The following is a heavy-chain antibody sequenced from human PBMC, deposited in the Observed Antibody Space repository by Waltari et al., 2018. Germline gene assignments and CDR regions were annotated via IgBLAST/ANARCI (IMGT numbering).Heavy chain of an antibody. CDR2: INSNSGGT. CDR1: GSTFTDYS. D-gene: IGHD3-3*01. CDR3: ARGLTPYDFWSGYYRYYFDY. V-gene: IGHV1-2*02. Sequence: QVQLVQSGAEVKKPGASVKDSCKASGSTFTDYSMHWLRQAPGQGLEWMGWINSNSGGTNYAQKFQGRVTMTRDTSISTAYMELSRLRSDDTAVYYCARGLTPYDFWSGYYRYYFDYWGQGTLVTVSS. J-gene: IGHJ4*02.